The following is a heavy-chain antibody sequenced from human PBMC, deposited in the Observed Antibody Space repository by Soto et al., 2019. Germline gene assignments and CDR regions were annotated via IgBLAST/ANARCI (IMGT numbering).Heavy chain of an antibody. Sequence: QMQLMQSGPEVKKPGTSVKVSCKASGFDFGSFGIQWLRQSHGQGFEWIGWIVVGTGSTNYAPNFQGRVTITRDMSTNTAYMDLTNLRSDDTAVYFCSMDRPDIAIGWPVWGQGTTVAVSS. J-gene: IGHJ6*02. V-gene: IGHV1-58*02. D-gene: IGHD2-15*01. CDR1: GFDFGSFG. CDR3: SMDRPDIAIGWPV. CDR2: IVVGTGST.